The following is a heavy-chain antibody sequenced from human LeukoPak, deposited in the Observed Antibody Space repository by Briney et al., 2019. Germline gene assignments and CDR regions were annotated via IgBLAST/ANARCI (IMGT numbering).Heavy chain of an antibody. CDR2: IFPIDSET. J-gene: IGHJ6*02. V-gene: IGHV5-51*01. CDR1: GYSFSSDW. D-gene: IGHD2-15*01. CDR3: TRGCSGGSCSRDAMHV. Sequence: GESLKISCKASGYSFSSDWIAWVRKMPGKGLEWMGIIFPIDSETTYSPSFQGQVTISADKSISTAYLQWSSLKASDTAMYYCTRGCSGGSCSRDAMHVWGQGTMVNVSS.